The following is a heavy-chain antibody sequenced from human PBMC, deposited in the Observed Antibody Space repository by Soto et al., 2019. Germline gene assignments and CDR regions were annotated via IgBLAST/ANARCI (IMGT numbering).Heavy chain of an antibody. CDR3: ARRRYSIGWSTNWFDP. J-gene: IGHJ5*02. D-gene: IGHD6-19*01. V-gene: IGHV4-39*01. CDR1: GGSISSSSYY. Sequence: QLQLQESGPGLVKPSATLSLTCTVSGGSISSSSYYWGWIRQPPGKGLEWIGSISYSGSTYYNPSLKSRVTLSVDTSKNQFSLNLTSLTAADTAVYYCARRRYSIGWSTNWFDPWGQGTLVTVSS. CDR2: ISYSGST.